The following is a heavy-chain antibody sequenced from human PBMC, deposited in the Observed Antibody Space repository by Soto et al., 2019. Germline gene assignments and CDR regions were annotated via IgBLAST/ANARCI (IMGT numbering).Heavy chain of an antibody. Sequence: QMQLVQSGAEVKKPGSSVKVSCKASGGTLSSFINYPINWVRQAPGQGLEWMGGIVPNVGTVNYAQKFQGRVTLTADKSTGTAYVEVSSLRSEDTALYYCARRDTSGFLRYFDNWGQGTLVTVSS. CDR2: IVPNVGTV. J-gene: IGHJ4*02. CDR1: GGTLSSFINYP. V-gene: IGHV1-69*06. CDR3: ARRDTSGFLRYFDN. D-gene: IGHD3-3*01.